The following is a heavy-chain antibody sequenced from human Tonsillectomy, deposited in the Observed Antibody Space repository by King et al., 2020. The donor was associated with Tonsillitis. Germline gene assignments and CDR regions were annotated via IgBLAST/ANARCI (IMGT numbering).Heavy chain of an antibody. J-gene: IGHJ4*02. CDR1: GFTFDDYA. V-gene: IGHV3-9*01. Sequence: QLVQSGGGLVQPGRSLRLSCAASGFTFDDYAMHWVRQTPGKGLEWVSGISWNSCSIGYADSVKGRFTISRDNAKHSLYLQMNSLRAEDTALYYCARDPQWVVADRGYFDYWGQGTLVTVSS. CDR3: ARDPQWVVADRGYFDY. D-gene: IGHD2-15*01. CDR2: ISWNSCSI.